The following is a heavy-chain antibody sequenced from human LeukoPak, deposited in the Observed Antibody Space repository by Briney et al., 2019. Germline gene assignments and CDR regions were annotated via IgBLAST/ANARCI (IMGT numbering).Heavy chain of an antibody. D-gene: IGHD6-13*01. CDR3: ARSGFIGRSSSWATNWFDP. CDR2: IYYSGST. CDR1: GGSISSYY. V-gene: IGHV4-59*12. Sequence: PSETLSLTCTVSGGSISSYYWSWIRQPPGKGLEWIGYIYYSGSTNYNPSLKSRVTISVDTSKNQFSLKLSSVTAADTAVYYCARSGFIGRSSSWATNWFDPWGQGTLVTVSS. J-gene: IGHJ5*02.